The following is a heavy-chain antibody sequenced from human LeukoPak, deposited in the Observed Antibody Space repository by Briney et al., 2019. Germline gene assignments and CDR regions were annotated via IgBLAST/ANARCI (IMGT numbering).Heavy chain of an antibody. CDR2: IYPADSDT. CDR3: ATGYSYSCFDY. J-gene: IGHJ4*02. D-gene: IGHD5-18*01. V-gene: IGHV5-51*01. Sequence: GESLKISCKGSGYYFTTYWIGWVRQMPGKGLEWMGIIYPADSDTRYSLSFQGQVTISADKSISTAYLQWSSLKASDTAMYYCATGYSYSCFDYWGQGTLVTVSS. CDR1: GYYFTTYW.